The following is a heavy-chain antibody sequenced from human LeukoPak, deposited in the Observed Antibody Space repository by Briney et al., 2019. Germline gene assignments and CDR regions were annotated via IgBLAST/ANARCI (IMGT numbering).Heavy chain of an antibody. CDR2: ISGDGEKS. CDR1: RFTFSSYA. CDR3: AKAIAVAGIDAFDI. J-gene: IGHJ3*02. D-gene: IGHD6-19*01. Sequence: GGSLRLSCAASRFTFSSYAMSWVRQAPGKGLEWVSAISGDGEKSYYADSVKGRFTISRDNSKNTLYLQMNSLRAEDTAVYYCAKAIAVAGIDAFDIWGQGTMVTVSS. V-gene: IGHV3-23*01.